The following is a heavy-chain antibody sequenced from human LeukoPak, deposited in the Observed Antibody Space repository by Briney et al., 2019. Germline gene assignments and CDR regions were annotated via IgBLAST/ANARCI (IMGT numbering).Heavy chain of an antibody. V-gene: IGHV1-46*01. CDR2: INPSGGRT. J-gene: IGHJ4*02. CDR1: GYTFSSYY. Sequence: ASVKVSCKASGYTFSSYYIKWVRQAPGQGLEWVGIINPSGGRTSYAQKFQGRLTMTRDMSTSTVFMELSSLRSDDTAVYYCARDQGGIVGATNDYFDYWGQGTLVTVSS. D-gene: IGHD1-26*01. CDR3: ARDQGGIVGATNDYFDY.